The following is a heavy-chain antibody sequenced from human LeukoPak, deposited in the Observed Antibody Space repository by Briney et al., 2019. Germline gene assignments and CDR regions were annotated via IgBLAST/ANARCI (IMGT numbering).Heavy chain of an antibody. D-gene: IGHD3-10*01. Sequence: GGSLRLSCAASGFSFRTFAMSWIRQAPGKGLEWVSAISSSGDNTHYADSVRGRFTISRDNSKNTVYLQMNSLRAEDTAVYYCANSNTYYYDSGSSFDFWGQGTLVTVSS. CDR3: ANSNTYYYDSGSSFDF. J-gene: IGHJ4*02. CDR2: ISSSGDNT. CDR1: GFSFRTFA. V-gene: IGHV3-23*01.